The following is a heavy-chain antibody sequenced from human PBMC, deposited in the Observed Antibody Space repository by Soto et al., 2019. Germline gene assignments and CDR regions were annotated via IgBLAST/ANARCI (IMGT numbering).Heavy chain of an antibody. D-gene: IGHD1-26*01. CDR1: GFTFSSYA. V-gene: IGHV3-23*01. CDR2: ISGSGGST. J-gene: IGHJ4*02. Sequence: VGSLRLSCAASGFTFSSYAMSWVRQAPGKGLEWVSAISGSGGSTYYADSVKGRFTISRDNSKNTLYLQMNSLRAEDTAVYYCAKTYSGSYYCDYWGQGTLVTVSS. CDR3: AKTYSGSYYCDY.